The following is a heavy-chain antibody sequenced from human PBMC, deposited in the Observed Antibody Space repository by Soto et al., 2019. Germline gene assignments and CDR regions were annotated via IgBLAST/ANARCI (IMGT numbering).Heavy chain of an antibody. D-gene: IGHD6-19*01. J-gene: IGHJ3*02. CDR3: ARDPGRSSGWYKYGFDI. CDR1: VGSISSYY. Sequence: KPPETLSLTCTVSVGSISSYYWSWMRQPPGKGLEWIGYIYYSGSTNYNPSLKSRVTISVDTSKNQFSLKLSSVTAADTAVYYCARDPGRSSGWYKYGFDIWGQGTMVTVSS. V-gene: IGHV4-59*01. CDR2: IYYSGST.